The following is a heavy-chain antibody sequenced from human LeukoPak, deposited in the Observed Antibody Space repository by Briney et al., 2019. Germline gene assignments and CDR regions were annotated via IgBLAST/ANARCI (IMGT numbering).Heavy chain of an antibody. CDR1: GFSFSNYG. V-gene: IGHV3-30*02. CDR2: IQSDGSKT. D-gene: IGHD2-15*01. CDR3: AKRYCKSATCRSDMDA. Sequence: GGSLRLSCAASGFSFSNYGMHWVRQAPGKGLEWVALIQSDGSKTYSADSVKGRFTISRGNPRNTLYLQMNRLRPEDTAVYYCAKRYCKSATCRSDMDAWGQGTTVTVSS. J-gene: IGHJ6*02.